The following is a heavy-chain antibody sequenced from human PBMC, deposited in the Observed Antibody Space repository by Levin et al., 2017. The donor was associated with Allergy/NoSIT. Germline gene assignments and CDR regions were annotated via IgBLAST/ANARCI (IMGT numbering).Heavy chain of an antibody. Sequence: PSETLSLTCTVSGGSISSYYWSWIRQPPGKGLEWIGYVYNSGGSTTYNPSLKSRVTISLDTSKNQFSLKLSSVTAADTAVYYCARFHTNHGAFDYRGQGTLVTVSS. D-gene: IGHD1-14*01. CDR1: GGSISSYY. CDR3: ARFHTNHGAFDY. J-gene: IGHJ4*02. V-gene: IGHV4-59*01. CDR2: VYNSGGST.